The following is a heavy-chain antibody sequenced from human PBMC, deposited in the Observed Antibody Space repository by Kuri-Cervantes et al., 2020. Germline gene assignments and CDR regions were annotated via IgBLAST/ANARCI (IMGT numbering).Heavy chain of an antibody. Sequence: GGSLRLSCAASGFTSSSYAMHWVRQAPGKGLEWVAVISYDGSNKYYADSVKGRFTISRDNSKNTLYLQMNSLRAEDTAVYYCARRAGAEYFQHWGQGTLVTVSS. CDR1: GFTSSSYA. V-gene: IGHV3-30-3*01. CDR2: ISYDGSNK. J-gene: IGHJ1*01. CDR3: ARRAGAEYFQH.